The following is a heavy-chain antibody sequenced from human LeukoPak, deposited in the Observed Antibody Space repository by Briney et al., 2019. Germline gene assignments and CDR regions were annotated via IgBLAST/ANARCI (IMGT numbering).Heavy chain of an antibody. D-gene: IGHD3-22*01. J-gene: IGHJ3*02. CDR3: ARVPDYYDSSGVIDAFDI. Sequence: AGGSLRLSCAASGFTFSSYSMNWVRQAPGKGLEWVSSISSSSSYIYYADSMKGRFTISRDNAKNSLYLQMNSLRAEDTAVYYCARVPDYYDSSGVIDAFDIWGQGTMVTVSS. CDR1: GFTFSSYS. CDR2: ISSSSSYI. V-gene: IGHV3-21*01.